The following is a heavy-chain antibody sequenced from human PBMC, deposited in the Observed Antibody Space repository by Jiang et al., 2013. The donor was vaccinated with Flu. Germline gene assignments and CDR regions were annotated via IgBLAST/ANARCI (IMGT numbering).Heavy chain of an antibody. D-gene: IGHD3-3*01. CDR2: IYYSGST. V-gene: IGHV4-39*01. Sequence: PGLVKPSETLSLTCTVSGGSISSSSYYWGWIRQPPGKGLEWIGSIYYSGSTYYNPSLKSRVTISVDTSKNQFSLKLSSVTATDTAVYYCARHSTYYDFWSGYYTYYGMDVWGQGTTVTVSS. J-gene: IGHJ6*02. CDR3: ARHSTYYDFWSGYYTYYGMDV. CDR1: GGSISSSSYY.